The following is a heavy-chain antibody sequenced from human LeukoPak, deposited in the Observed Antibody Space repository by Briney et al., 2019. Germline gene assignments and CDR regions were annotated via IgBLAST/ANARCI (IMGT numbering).Heavy chain of an antibody. D-gene: IGHD1-26*01. CDR1: GFTFSSYS. Sequence: GGSLRLSCAASGFTFSSYSMNWVRQAPGKGLEWVSSISGSSSYIYYADSVKGRFTISRDNAKNSLYLQMNSLRAEDTAVYYCARDFPGGSYALDAFDIWGQGTMVTVSS. CDR2: ISGSSSYI. V-gene: IGHV3-21*01. CDR3: ARDFPGGSYALDAFDI. J-gene: IGHJ3*02.